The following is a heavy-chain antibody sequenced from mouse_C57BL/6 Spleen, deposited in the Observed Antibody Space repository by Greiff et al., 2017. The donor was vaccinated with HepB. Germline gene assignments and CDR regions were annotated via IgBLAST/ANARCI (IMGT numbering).Heavy chain of an antibody. CDR2: INPNNGGT. D-gene: IGHD3-2*02. V-gene: IGHV1-18*01. CDR1: GYTFTDYN. Sequence: EVQGVESGPELVKPGASVKIPCKASGYTFTDYNMDWVKQSHGKSLEWIGDINPNNGGTIYNQKFKGKATLTVDKSSSTAYMELRSLTSEDTAVYYCARYPAEGDYFDYWGQGTTLTVSS. CDR3: ARYPAEGDYFDY. J-gene: IGHJ2*01.